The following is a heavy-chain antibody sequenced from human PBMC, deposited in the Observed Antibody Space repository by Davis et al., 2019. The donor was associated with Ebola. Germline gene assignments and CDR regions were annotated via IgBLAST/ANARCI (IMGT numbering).Heavy chain of an antibody. CDR1: GYTFTSYY. Sequence: ASVKVSCKASGYTFTSYYMHWVRQAPGQGLEWMGIINPSGGSTSYAQKLQGRVTMTTDTSTSTAYMELRSLRSDDTAVYYCARDVTMVRGAGWFDPWGQGTLVTVSS. J-gene: IGHJ5*02. CDR2: INPSGGST. D-gene: IGHD3-10*01. V-gene: IGHV1-46*01. CDR3: ARDVTMVRGAGWFDP.